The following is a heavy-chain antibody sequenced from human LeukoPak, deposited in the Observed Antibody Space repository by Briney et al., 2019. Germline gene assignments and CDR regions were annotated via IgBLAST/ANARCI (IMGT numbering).Heavy chain of an antibody. CDR3: ARGKKAAPEDY. Sequence: GSLRLSCAASGFTFSTYAMSWVRQAPGKGLEWIGEINHSGSTNYNPSLKSRVTISVDTSKNQFSLKLSSVTAADTAVYYCARGKKAAPEDYWGQGTLVTVSS. D-gene: IGHD6-13*01. CDR1: GFTFSTYA. J-gene: IGHJ4*02. CDR2: INHSGST. V-gene: IGHV4-34*01.